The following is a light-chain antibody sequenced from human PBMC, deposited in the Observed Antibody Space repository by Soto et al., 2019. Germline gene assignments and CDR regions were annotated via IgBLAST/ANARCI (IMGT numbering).Light chain of an antibody. CDR3: QQYNNWPPEWT. Sequence: IVLSQSAGTLSLSPGERATLSCRASQSVSSNLAWYQHKPGQAPGLLIYGASTRATGIPARFSGSGSGTEFTLTISSLQSEAFAVYYCQQYNNWPPEWTFGQGTKVDIK. J-gene: IGKJ1*01. CDR2: GAS. V-gene: IGKV3-15*01. CDR1: QSVSSN.